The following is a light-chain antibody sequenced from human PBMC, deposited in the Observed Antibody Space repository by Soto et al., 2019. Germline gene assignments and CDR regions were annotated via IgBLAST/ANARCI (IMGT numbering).Light chain of an antibody. Sequence: DIQMTQSPSTLSASVGDRVTITCRASQSISSNLAWYQQKPGKAPKLLIYKASSLESGVPSRFSGSGSGTELTLTISSLQPDDFATYYCQHYNSYPWTFGQGTKVEIK. CDR2: KAS. CDR3: QHYNSYPWT. J-gene: IGKJ1*01. V-gene: IGKV1-5*03. CDR1: QSISSN.